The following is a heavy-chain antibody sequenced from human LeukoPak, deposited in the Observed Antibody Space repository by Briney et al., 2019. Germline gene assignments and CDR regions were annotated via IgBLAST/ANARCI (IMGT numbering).Heavy chain of an antibody. J-gene: IGHJ4*02. Sequence: PGRSLRLSCQVSGFTFSSYGMNGVRQAPGKGLDWVASVAYDGSNENYAESVKGRFTISRDNSKNMLYLQMNSLRVEDTAVYFCARPSGSVTIFGVVDYFDYWGPGTLVTVSS. V-gene: IGHV3-30*04. CDR1: GFTFSSYG. CDR2: VAYDGSNE. D-gene: IGHD3-3*01. CDR3: ARPSGSVTIFGVVDYFDY.